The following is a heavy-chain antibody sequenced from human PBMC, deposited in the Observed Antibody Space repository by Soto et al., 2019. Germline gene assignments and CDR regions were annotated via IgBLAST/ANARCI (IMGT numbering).Heavy chain of an antibody. CDR2: ISSSGSTI. V-gene: IGHV3-48*03. J-gene: IGHJ4*02. CDR3: ARGVGYYDSSGYYTALDY. CDR1: GFTFSSYE. Sequence: EVQLVESGGGLVQPGGSLRLSCAASGFTFSSYEMNWVRQAPGKGLEWVSYISSSGSTIYYADSVKGRFTISRDNAKNSLYLQMNSLRAEDTAVYYCARGVGYYDSSGYYTALDYWGQGTLVNVSS. D-gene: IGHD3-22*01.